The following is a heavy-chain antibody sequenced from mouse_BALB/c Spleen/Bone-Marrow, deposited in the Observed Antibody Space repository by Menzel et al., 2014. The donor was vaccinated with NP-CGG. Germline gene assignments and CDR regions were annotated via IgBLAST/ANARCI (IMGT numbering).Heavy chain of an antibody. J-gene: IGHJ2*01. CDR1: GFDFSRYW. Sequence: EVKLMEPGGGLVQPGGSLKLSCAASGFDFSRYWMSWVRQAPGKGIEWIGKINPDSSTINYTPSLKDKFIISRDNAKNPLYLQMSKVRSEDTALYYCARRWDVYYFDYWGQGTTLTVSS. D-gene: IGHD4-1*01. CDR3: ARRWDVYYFDY. CDR2: INPDSSTI. V-gene: IGHV4-1*02.